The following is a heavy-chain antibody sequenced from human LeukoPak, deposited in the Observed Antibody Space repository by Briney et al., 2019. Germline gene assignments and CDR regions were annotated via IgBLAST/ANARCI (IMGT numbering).Heavy chain of an antibody. Sequence: SETLSLTCAVYGGSFSSYYWSWIRQPPKKGLEWIGEINHSGSTNYNPSLKSRVTISVDTSKSQLSLKLSSVTAADTAVYYCARRSSYQDYWGQGTLVTVSS. V-gene: IGHV4-34*01. CDR2: INHSGST. CDR1: GGSFSSYY. D-gene: IGHD3-22*01. CDR3: ARRSSYQDY. J-gene: IGHJ4*02.